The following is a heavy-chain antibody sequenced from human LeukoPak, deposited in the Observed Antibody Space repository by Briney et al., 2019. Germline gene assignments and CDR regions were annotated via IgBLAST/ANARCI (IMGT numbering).Heavy chain of an antibody. CDR1: GFTFSSYS. V-gene: IGHV3-64*02. Sequence: GGSLRLSCAASGFTFSSYSMHWVRQAPGKGLEYVSAISSSGGSTYYTDSVTGRFTISRDNSKNILYLQMGSLRAEDMAVYYCARDHPSRSGWNDAFDIWGHGTMVTASS. J-gene: IGHJ3*02. CDR2: ISSSGGST. D-gene: IGHD3-9*01. CDR3: ARDHPSRSGWNDAFDI.